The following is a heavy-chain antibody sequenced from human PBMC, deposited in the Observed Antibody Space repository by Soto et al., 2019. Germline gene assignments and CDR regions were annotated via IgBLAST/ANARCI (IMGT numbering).Heavy chain of an antibody. CDR1: GFTLSSYG. V-gene: IGHV3-30*18. D-gene: IGHD1-26*01. Sequence: GFLRISVAVAGFTLSSYGMHWVRQAPGKGLEWVAVISYDGSNKYYADSVKGRFTISRDNSKNTLYLQMNRLRAEDTAVYYCEKALLRGSYYFYFDYWGQGTLVTVSS. J-gene: IGHJ4*02. CDR2: ISYDGSNK. CDR3: EKALLRGSYYFYFDY.